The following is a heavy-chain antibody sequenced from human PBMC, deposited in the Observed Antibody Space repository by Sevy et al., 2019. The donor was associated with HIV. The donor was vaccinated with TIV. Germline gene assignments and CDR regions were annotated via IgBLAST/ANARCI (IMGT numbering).Heavy chain of an antibody. CDR3: AGENAWGRGYS. D-gene: IGHD1-26*01. CDR2: IYYNGHI. CDR1: GGSITSLY. V-gene: IGHV4-59*08. J-gene: IGHJ4*02. Sequence: ETLSLTCTVSGGSITSLYWNWIRQPPWKGLEWIANIYYNGHINYNPSLKGRVTLSLAPSKNQFSLRLSSVTAADTAMYYCAGENAWGRGYSWGQGTLVTVSS.